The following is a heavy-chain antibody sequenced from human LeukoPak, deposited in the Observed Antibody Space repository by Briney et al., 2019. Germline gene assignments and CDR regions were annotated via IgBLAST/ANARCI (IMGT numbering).Heavy chain of an antibody. CDR1: GFTFDDYA. V-gene: IGHV3-9*01. CDR2: ISWNSGSI. CDR3: AKGYSSSWLYYFDY. J-gene: IGHJ4*02. Sequence: GGSLRLSCAASGFTFDDYAMHRVRQAPGKGLEWVSGISWNSGSIGCADSVKGRFTISRDNAKNSLYLQMNSLRAEDTALYYCAKGYSSSWLYYFDYWGQGTLVTVSS. D-gene: IGHD6-13*01.